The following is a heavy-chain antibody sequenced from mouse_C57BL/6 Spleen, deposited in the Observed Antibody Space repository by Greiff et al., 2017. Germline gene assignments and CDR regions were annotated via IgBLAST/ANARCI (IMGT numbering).Heavy chain of an antibody. D-gene: IGHD2-4*01. V-gene: IGHV2-2*01. CDR3: ARYDYDPYYAMDY. J-gene: IGHJ4*01. Sequence: VLLVESGPGLVQPSQSLSITCTVSGFSLTSYGVHWVRQSPGKGLEWLGVIWSGGSTDYNAAFISRLSISKANSKSQVFFNMNSLQADDTAIYYCARYDYDPYYAMDYWGQGTSVTVSS. CDR2: IWSGGST. CDR1: GFSLTSYG.